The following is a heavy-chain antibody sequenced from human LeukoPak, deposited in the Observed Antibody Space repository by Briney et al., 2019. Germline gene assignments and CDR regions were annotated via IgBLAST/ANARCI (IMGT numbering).Heavy chain of an antibody. CDR1: SGSITSYY. V-gene: IGHV4-59*01. J-gene: IGHJ4*02. Sequence: SETLSLTCTVSSGSITSYYWKWIRQSPGKGLEYIGHIHYAGTADYNPSLKSRVTMSVDTSKNQFSLRLMSVTASDTAVYFCAGAPNQHYFDYWGQGTLVAVSS. CDR2: IHYAGTA. CDR3: AGAPNQHYFDY.